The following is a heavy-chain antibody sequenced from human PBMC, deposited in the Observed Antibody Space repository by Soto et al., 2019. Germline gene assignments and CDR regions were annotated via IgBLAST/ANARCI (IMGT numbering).Heavy chain of an antibody. Sequence: QVQLVESGGGVVQPGRSLRLSCAASGFTFSNYAMHWVRQAPGKGLEWVAVMSYDGSNKYYAASVKGRFTISRDNPKNTLYLQLDSLRAEDTAMYYCARDNNGDYWGQGTLVTVSS. CDR2: MSYDGSNK. CDR1: GFTFSNYA. CDR3: ARDNNGDY. J-gene: IGHJ4*02. V-gene: IGHV3-30-3*01. D-gene: IGHD1-20*01.